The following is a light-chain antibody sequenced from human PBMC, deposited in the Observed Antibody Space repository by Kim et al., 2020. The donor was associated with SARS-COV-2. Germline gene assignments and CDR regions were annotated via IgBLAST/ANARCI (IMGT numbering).Light chain of an antibody. CDR1: QSLLHSNGYNY. CDR3: IQALPPSPT. CDR2: LGS. J-gene: IGKJ4*01. V-gene: IGKV2-28*01. Sequence: ILMTQSPPSLPVTPGEPASISCRSSQSLLHSNGYNYLDWYLQKPGQSPQLLMFLGSNRASGVPDKFSGSGSGTDYTLNISRLEAEDVGTYYCIQALPPSPTFGGGTTVDIK.